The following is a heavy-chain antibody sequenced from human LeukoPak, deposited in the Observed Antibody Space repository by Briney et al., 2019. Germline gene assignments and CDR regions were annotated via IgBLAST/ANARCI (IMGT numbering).Heavy chain of an antibody. CDR1: GYTFTGYY. Sequence: ASVKVSCKASGYTFTGYYMHWVRQAPGQGLEWMGRINPNSGGTNYAQKFQGRVTKTRDTSISTAYMELSRLRSDDTAVYYCARVGSGYSYGIDYWGQGALVTVSS. V-gene: IGHV1-2*06. D-gene: IGHD5-18*01. CDR3: ARVGSGYSYGIDY. CDR2: INPNSGGT. J-gene: IGHJ4*02.